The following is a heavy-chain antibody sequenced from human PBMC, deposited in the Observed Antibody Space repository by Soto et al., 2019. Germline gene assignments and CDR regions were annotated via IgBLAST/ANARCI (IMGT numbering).Heavy chain of an antibody. D-gene: IGHD2-8*01. V-gene: IGHV1-18*01. Sequence: QVQLVQSGPEVKKPGASVRVSCKASGYTFISFGIYWVRQAPGQGLEWRGYINSYNAKTNYGKKFQGRVSMTTDTSTSTAYMELKNLTSDDAAMYYCTRGENGFDYWGQGTLVTVSS. J-gene: IGHJ4*02. CDR1: GYTFISFG. CDR2: INSYNAKT. CDR3: TRGENGFDY.